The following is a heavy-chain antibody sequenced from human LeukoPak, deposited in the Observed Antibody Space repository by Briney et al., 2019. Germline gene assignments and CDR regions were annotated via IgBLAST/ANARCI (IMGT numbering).Heavy chain of an antibody. CDR3: ARSVISSSSKGGPFDY. CDR2: INPNSGGT. V-gene: IGHV1-2*02. CDR1: GYTFTGYY. J-gene: IGHJ4*02. Sequence: GASVKVSCKASGYTFTGYYMHWVRQAPGQGLEWMGWINPNSGGTNYAQKFQGRVTMTRDTSISTAYMELSRLRSDDTAVYYCARSVISSSSKGGPFDYWGQGTLVTVSS. D-gene: IGHD6-6*01.